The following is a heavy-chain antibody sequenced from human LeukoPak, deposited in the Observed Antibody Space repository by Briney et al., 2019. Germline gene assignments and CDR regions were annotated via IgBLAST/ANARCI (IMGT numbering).Heavy chain of an antibody. V-gene: IGHV3-23*01. CDR3: AKGDYGDYVPIDY. D-gene: IGHD4-17*01. Sequence: GGSLRLSCAASGFTFSSYAMSWVRQAPGKGLEWVSAISGSDGSTYYADSVKGRFTISRDNSKNTLYLQMNSLRAEDTAVYYCAKGDYGDYVPIDYWGQGTLVTVSS. CDR1: GFTFSSYA. CDR2: ISGSDGST. J-gene: IGHJ4*02.